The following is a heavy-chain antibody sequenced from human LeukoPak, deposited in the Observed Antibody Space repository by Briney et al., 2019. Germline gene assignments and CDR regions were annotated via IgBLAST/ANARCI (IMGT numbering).Heavy chain of an antibody. CDR2: ISGSGTTI. V-gene: IGHV3-48*04. J-gene: IGHJ4*02. D-gene: IGHD5-12*01. CDR1: GFTFSSYA. CDR3: ARDGGGRRLRYYSDY. Sequence: GGSLRLSCAASGFTFSSYAMSWVRQAPGKGLEWVSYISGSGTTIYYADSVKGRFTLSRDNAKNSLYLQMNSLRAEDTAVYYCARDGGGRRLRYYSDYWGQGTLVTVSS.